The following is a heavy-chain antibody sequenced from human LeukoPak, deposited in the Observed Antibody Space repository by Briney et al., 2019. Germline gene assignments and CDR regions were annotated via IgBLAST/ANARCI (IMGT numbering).Heavy chain of an antibody. CDR2: ISYDGSNK. Sequence: GGSLRLSCAASGFTFSSYAMHWVRQAPGKGLEWVAVISYDGSNKYYADSVKGRFTISRDNSKNTLCLQMNSLRAEDTAVYYCARDRIAVAGTSGGLDYWGQGTLVTVSS. CDR3: ARDRIAVAGTSGGLDY. J-gene: IGHJ4*02. CDR1: GFTFSSYA. D-gene: IGHD6-19*01. V-gene: IGHV3-30*01.